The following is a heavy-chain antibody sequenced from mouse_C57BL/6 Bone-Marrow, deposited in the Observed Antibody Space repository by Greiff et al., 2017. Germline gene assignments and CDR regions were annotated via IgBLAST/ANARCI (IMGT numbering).Heavy chain of an antibody. V-gene: IGHV1-50*01. CDR2: IDPSDSYT. D-gene: IGHD2-4*01. CDR3: ARVYFEDYYAMDY. CDR1: GYTFTSYW. J-gene: IGHJ4*01. Sequence: QVQLQQPGAELVKPGASVKLSCKASGYTFTSYWMQWVKQRPGQGLEWIGEIDPSDSYTNYNQKFKGKATLTVDTSSSTAYMQRSSLTSEDSAVYYCARVYFEDYYAMDYWGQGTSVTVSS.